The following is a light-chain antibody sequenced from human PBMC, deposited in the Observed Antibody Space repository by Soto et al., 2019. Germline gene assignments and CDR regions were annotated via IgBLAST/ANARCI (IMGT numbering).Light chain of an antibody. CDR2: EVN. V-gene: IGLV2-8*01. CDR1: SSDVGAYNY. CDR3: TSHAGTINFPYI. Sequence: QSALTQPPSASGSPGQSVTISCTGTSSDVGAYNYVSWYQHRPGKAPKLLVYEVNKRPSGVPDRFSGSKSGNTASLTVSGLQAEDEADYYCTSHAGTINFPYIFGTGTKLTVL. J-gene: IGLJ1*01.